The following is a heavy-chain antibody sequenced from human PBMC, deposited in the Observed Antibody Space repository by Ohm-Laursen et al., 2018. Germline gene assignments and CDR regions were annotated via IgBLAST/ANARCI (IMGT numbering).Heavy chain of an antibody. J-gene: IGHJ4*02. CDR1: GFTFSDYY. CDR3: ARGIHSTVRDSFDY. CDR2: ISSSGSTI. D-gene: IGHD6-13*01. Sequence: GSLRLSCAASGFTFSDYYMSWIRQAPGKGLEWVSYISSSGSTIYYADSVKGRFTISRDNAKNSLYLQMNSLGAEDTAVYYCARGIHSTVRDSFDYWGQGTLVTVSS. V-gene: IGHV3-11*01.